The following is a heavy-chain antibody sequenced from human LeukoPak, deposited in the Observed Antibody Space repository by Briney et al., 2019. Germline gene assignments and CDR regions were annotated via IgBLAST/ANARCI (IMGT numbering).Heavy chain of an antibody. Sequence: GGSLRLSCAASGFTFDDYAMHWVRQAPGKGLEWVSGISWNSGGIGYADSVKGRFTISRDNAKNSLYLQMNSLRAEDTAVYYCARGDRSSWFTDAFDIWGQGTMVTVSS. D-gene: IGHD6-13*01. J-gene: IGHJ3*02. CDR2: ISWNSGGI. V-gene: IGHV3-9*01. CDR1: GFTFDDYA. CDR3: ARGDRSSWFTDAFDI.